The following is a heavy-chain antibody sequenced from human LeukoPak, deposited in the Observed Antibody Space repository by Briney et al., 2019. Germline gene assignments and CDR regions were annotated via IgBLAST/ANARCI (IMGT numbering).Heavy chain of an antibody. CDR2: INPNSGDT. J-gene: IGHJ4*02. CDR3: ARAARCGSFDY. Sequence: ASVKVSCKASGYTFTGYYMHWVRQAPGQGLEWMGWINPNSGDTNYAQKLQGRVTMTRDTSISTAYMELSSLRSDDTAVYYCARAARCGSFDYWGQGTLVTVSS. D-gene: IGHD2-15*01. V-gene: IGHV1-2*02. CDR1: GYTFTGYY.